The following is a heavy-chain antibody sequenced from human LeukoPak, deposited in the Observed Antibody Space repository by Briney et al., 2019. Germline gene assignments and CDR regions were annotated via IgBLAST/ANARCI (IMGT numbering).Heavy chain of an antibody. V-gene: IGHV1-24*01. CDR2: FDPEDGET. J-gene: IGHJ4*02. Sequence: ASVKVSCKVSGYTLTELSMHWVRQAPGKGLEWMGGFDPEDGETIYAQKFQGRVTMTRNTSISTAYMELSSLRSEDTAVYYCARLHVDYDILTGYYRSGNDYWGQGTLVTVSS. D-gene: IGHD3-9*01. CDR1: GYTLTELS. CDR3: ARLHVDYDILTGYYRSGNDY.